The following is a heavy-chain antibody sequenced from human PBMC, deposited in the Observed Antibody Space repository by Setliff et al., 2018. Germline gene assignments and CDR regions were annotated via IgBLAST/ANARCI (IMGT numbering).Heavy chain of an antibody. J-gene: IGHJ4*02. Sequence: GASVKVSCKASGGTFSSYAISWVRQAPGQGLEWMGGIIPILGIANYAQKFQGRVTITRDTSTSTAYMELRSLRSEDTAVYYCARAGYSSGWLLDYWGQGTLVTVSS. V-gene: IGHV1-69*10. CDR2: IIPILGIA. CDR3: ARAGYSSGWLLDY. D-gene: IGHD6-19*01. CDR1: GGTFSSYA.